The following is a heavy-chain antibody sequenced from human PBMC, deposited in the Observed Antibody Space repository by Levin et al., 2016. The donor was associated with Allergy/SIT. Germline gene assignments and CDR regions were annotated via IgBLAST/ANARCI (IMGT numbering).Heavy chain of an antibody. V-gene: IGHV1-46*01. D-gene: IGHD6-19*01. CDR1: GYTFTSYY. J-gene: IGHJ4*02. Sequence: ASVKVSCKASGYTFTSYYMHWVRQAPGQGLEWMGIINPSGGSTSYAQKFQGRVTMTRDTSTSTVYMELSSLRSEDTAVYYCARGRYGGRHGWYPDYWGQGTLVTVSS. CDR3: ARGRYGGRHGWYPDY. CDR2: INPSGGST.